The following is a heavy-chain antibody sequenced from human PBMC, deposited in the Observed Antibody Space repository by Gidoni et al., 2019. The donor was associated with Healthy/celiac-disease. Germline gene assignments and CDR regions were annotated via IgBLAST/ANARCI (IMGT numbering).Heavy chain of an antibody. V-gene: IGHV3-23*01. Sequence: EVQLLESGGGLVQPGGSLRLSCAGSGFTFSRYAMSGVRQAPGKGLEWVSAIRGSGGSTYYADSVKGRFTISRDNSKNTLYLQMNSLRAEDTAVYYCAKAGRVVVVPAAMPSDVWGQGTTVTVSS. CDR3: AKAGRVVVVPAAMPSDV. D-gene: IGHD2-2*01. J-gene: IGHJ6*02. CDR1: GFTFSRYA. CDR2: IRGSGGST.